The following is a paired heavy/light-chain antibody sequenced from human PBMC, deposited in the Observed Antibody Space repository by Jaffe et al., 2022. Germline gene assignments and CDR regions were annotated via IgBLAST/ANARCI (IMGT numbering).Light chain of an antibody. J-gene: IGLJ3*02. CDR2: GNS. CDR3: QSYDSSLGWV. CDR1: SSNIGAGYD. V-gene: IGLV1-40*01. Sequence: QSVLTQPPSVSGAPGQRVTISCTGSSSNIGAGYDVHWYQQLPGTAPKLLIYGNSNRPSGVPDRFSGSKSGTSASLAITGLQAEDEADYYCQSYDSSLGWVFGGGTKLTVL.
Heavy chain of an antibody. CDR1: GGTFSSYA. Sequence: QVQLVQSGAEVKKPGSSVKVSCKASGGTFSSYAISWVRQAPGQGLEWMGGIIPIFGTANYAQKFQGRVTITADESTSTAYMELSSLRSEDTAVYYCARDQYCSSTSCARNAHHDYWGQGTLVTVSS. CDR2: IIPIFGTA. J-gene: IGHJ4*02. CDR3: ARDQYCSSTSCARNAHHDY. D-gene: IGHD2-2*01. V-gene: IGHV1-69*01.